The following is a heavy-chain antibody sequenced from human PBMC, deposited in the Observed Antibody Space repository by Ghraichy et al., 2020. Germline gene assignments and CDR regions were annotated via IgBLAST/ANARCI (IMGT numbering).Heavy chain of an antibody. V-gene: IGHV3-23*01. D-gene: IGHD3-16*02. CDR3: AKDWKSMITFGGVIAPLGD. J-gene: IGHJ4*02. Sequence: GGSLRLSCAASGFTFSSYAMSWVRQAPGKGLEWVSAISGSGGSTYYADSVKGRFTISRDNSKNTLYLQMNSLRAEDTAVYYCAKDWKSMITFGGVIAPLGDWGQGTLVTVSS. CDR2: ISGSGGST. CDR1: GFTFSSYA.